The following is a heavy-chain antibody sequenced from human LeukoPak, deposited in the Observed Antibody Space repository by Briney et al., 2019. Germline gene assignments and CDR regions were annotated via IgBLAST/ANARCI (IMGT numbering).Heavy chain of an antibody. J-gene: IGHJ4*02. CDR2: INHSGST. V-gene: IGHV4-34*01. Sequence: SETLSLTCAVYGGSFSGYYWSWIRQPPGKGLEWIGEINHSGSTNYNPSLKSRVTISVDTSKNQFSLKLSSVTAADTAVYYCARGYGSGTYYRVLDYWGQGTPVTVSS. CDR3: ARGYGSGTYYRVLDY. D-gene: IGHD3-10*01. CDR1: GGSFSGYY.